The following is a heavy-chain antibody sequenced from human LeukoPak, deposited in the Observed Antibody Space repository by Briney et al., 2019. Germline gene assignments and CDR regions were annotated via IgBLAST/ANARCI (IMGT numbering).Heavy chain of an antibody. J-gene: IGHJ4*02. Sequence: GSLRLSCAASGFTFRNYAMHWVRQAPGKGLEWGAIIGYDGDNKYYADSVKGRFTISRDNSKNTLSLQMNRLRGEDTAVYDCAKEPSTLYSSGLDFWGQGTLVTVSS. V-gene: IGHV3-30*02. CDR1: GFTFRNYA. CDR2: IGYDGDNK. D-gene: IGHD6-19*01. CDR3: AKEPSTLYSSGLDF.